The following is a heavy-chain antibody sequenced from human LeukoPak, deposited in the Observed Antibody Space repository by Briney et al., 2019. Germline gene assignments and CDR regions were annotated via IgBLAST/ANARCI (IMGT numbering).Heavy chain of an antibody. V-gene: IGHV4-39*07. CDR1: GGSISSSSYY. CDR2: IYYSGST. J-gene: IGHJ4*02. Sequence: SETLSLTCTVSGGSISSSSYYWGWIRQPPGKGLEWIGTIYYSGSTYYNPSLKSRVTISVDTSKNLFFLKLTSVTAADTALYYCARGNANWGQGTLVTVSS. CDR3: ARGNAN.